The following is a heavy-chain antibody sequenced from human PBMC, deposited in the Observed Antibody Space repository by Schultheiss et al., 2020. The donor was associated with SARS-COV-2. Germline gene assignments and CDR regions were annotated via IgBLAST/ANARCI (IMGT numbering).Heavy chain of an antibody. J-gene: IGHJ5*02. CDR1: GFSFSGSG. V-gene: IGHV3-73*01. Sequence: GGSLRLSCVTSGFSFSGSGIYWVRQASGKGLEWVGRIRSKARNYATTYAASVKGRFIISRDESRNTSYLQMNSLKIEDTAVYNCTRNSTSSGWFDPWGQGTLVTVSS. CDR3: TRNSTSSGWFDP. D-gene: IGHD5-18*01. CDR2: IRSKARNYAT.